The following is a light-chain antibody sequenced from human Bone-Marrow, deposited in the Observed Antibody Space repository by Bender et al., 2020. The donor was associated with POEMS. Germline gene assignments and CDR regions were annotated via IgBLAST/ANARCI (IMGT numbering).Light chain of an antibody. CDR2: EVS. Sequence: QSALTQPASVSGSPGQSITISCTGSSGDVGGYNLVSWYQQHPGKAPKLMIYEVSKRPSGISDRFSGFKSGNTASLTISGLQAEDEADYYCSSYTSSSSLVLFGGGTKLTVL. CDR1: SGDVGGYNL. V-gene: IGLV2-14*02. CDR3: SSYTSSSSLVL. J-gene: IGLJ2*01.